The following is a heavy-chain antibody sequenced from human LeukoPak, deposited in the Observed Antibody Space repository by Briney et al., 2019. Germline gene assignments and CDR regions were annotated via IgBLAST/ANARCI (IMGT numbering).Heavy chain of an antibody. CDR1: GFTFSSYA. CDR3: ARDRWYYDSSGPKDY. CDR2: ISYDGSNK. V-gene: IGHV3-30-3*01. J-gene: IGHJ4*02. Sequence: GGSLRLSCAAPGFTFSSYAMHWVRQAPGKGLEWVAVISYDGSNKYYADSVKGRFTISRDNSKNTLYLQMNSLRAEDTAVYYCARDRWYYDSSGPKDYWGQGTLVTVSS. D-gene: IGHD3-22*01.